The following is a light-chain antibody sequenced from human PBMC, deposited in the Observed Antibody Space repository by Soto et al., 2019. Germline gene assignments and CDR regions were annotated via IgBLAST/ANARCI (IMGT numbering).Light chain of an antibody. V-gene: IGKV1-27*01. CDR3: QTYNTARPT. J-gene: IGKJ5*01. Sequence: DIKMNQSPSSLSASMGDRVAIFCRASQAISNSVAWYQQKPGKPPQLLIYAAYNLQSGVPSRFSGSGSGTDFTLTISSLQPEDVAIYYCQTYNTARPTFGQGTRLEIK. CDR1: QAISNS. CDR2: AAY.